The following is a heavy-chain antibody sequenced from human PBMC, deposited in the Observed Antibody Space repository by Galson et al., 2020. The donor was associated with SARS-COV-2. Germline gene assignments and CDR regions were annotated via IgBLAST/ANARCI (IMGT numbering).Heavy chain of an antibody. CDR3: AKYSEPLGSGHDHPAHFDS. J-gene: IGHJ4*02. D-gene: IGHD3-10*01. CDR1: GFNFRDYY. CDR2: ISFNSRFT. V-gene: IGHV3-11*03. Sequence: GESLKISCAASGFNFRDYYMSWIRQAPGKGLEWVSYISFNSRFTNYGDSVEGRFTISRDNVKNSLYLQMHSLRAEDTAVYYCAKYSEPLGSGHDHPAHFDSWGQGTLVTVSS.